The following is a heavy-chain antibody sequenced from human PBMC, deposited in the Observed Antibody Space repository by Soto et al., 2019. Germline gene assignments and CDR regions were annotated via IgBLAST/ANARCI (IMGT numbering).Heavy chain of an antibody. J-gene: IGHJ4*02. CDR2: ISAYNGNT. Sequence: ASVKVSCKASGYTFTSCGISWVRQAPGQGLEWMGWISAYNGNTNYADSVKGRFTISRDNAKNSLYLHLNSLSADDTAVYYCAREDTYGSFSYWGQGTRVTVSS. CDR3: AREDTYGSFSY. V-gene: IGHV1-18*01. CDR1: GYTFTSCG. D-gene: IGHD5-18*01.